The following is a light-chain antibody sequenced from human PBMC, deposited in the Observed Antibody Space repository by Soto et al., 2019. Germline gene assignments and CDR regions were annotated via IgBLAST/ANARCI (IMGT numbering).Light chain of an antibody. CDR2: GAS. J-gene: IGKJ2*01. CDR1: QSFSSGD. Sequence: DIVLTQSPGTLSLSPGERATLSCRASQSFSSGDLAWYQQKPGQAPRLLIYGASTRATDIPDRFSGSESGTEFTLTISRLEPEDFAVYYCHQYGSSPPYTFGQGTKLEI. CDR3: HQYGSSPPYT. V-gene: IGKV3-20*01.